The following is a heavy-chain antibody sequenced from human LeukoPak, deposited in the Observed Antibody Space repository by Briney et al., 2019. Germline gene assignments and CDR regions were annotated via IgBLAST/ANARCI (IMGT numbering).Heavy chain of an antibody. J-gene: IGHJ4*02. Sequence: GGSLRLSCAASGFTFSSYWMSWVRQAPGKGLEWVANIKQDGSEKCYVDSVKGRFTISRDNAKNSLYLQMNSLRAEDTAVYYCARDGALGTFDYWGQGTLVTVSS. CDR3: ARDGALGTFDY. CDR2: IKQDGSEK. CDR1: GFTFSSYW. V-gene: IGHV3-7*01. D-gene: IGHD7-27*01.